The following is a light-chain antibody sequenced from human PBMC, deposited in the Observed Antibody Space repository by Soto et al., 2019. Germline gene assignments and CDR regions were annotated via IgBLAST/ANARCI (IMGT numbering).Light chain of an antibody. CDR2: EVT. V-gene: IGLV2-14*01. J-gene: IGLJ1*01. CDR1: SSDVGGYKY. Sequence: QSALTQPASVSGSPGQSITISCTGTSSDVGGYKYVSWYQQHPGKAPKLIIYEVTNRPSGVSNRFSGSKSGNTASLTISGLQAEDEADYSCSSYTSSNTFVFGTGTKLTVL. CDR3: SSYTSSNTFV.